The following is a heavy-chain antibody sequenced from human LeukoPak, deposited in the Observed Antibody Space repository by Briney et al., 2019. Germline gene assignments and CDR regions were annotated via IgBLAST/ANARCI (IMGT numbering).Heavy chain of an antibody. CDR1: GFTFSSYS. D-gene: IGHD3-22*01. V-gene: IGHV3-21*01. CDR3: ARDGYYYDSSGYYSINGTDV. J-gene: IGHJ6*02. CDR2: ISSSSSYV. Sequence: GGSLRLSCAASGFTFSSYSMNWVRQAPGKGLEWVSSISSSSSYVYYADSVKGRFTISRDNAKNSLYLQMNSLRAEDTAVYYCARDGYYYDSSGYYSINGTDVWSQGTTVTVSS.